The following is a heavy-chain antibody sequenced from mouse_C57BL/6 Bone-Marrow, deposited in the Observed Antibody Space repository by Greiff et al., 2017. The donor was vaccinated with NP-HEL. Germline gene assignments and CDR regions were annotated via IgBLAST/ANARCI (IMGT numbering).Heavy chain of an antibody. Sequence: EVKLEESGGGLVQPGGSLKLSCAASGFTFSDYYMDWVRQTPERRLEWVAYISDGGGSTYYPDTVKGRFTISRDNAKNTLYLQMSRLKAEDTAMYYGARLDAMDYWGQGTSVTVSS. CDR2: ISDGGGST. CDR1: GFTFSDYY. J-gene: IGHJ4*01. V-gene: IGHV5-12*01. CDR3: ARLDAMDY.